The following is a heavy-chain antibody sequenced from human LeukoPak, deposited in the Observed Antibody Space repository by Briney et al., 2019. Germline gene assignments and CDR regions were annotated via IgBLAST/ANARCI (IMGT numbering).Heavy chain of an antibody. V-gene: IGHV1-69*13. CDR1: GYTFPSYF. J-gene: IGHJ4*02. CDR3: ARLGFYYYGSGSYYNAFDY. CDR2: IISFFGTA. Sequence: GASVKVSCKASGYTFPSYFMHWVGQAAGQGLEWMGGIISFFGTANYAQKFQGRVTITADESISTAYMELSSLRSDDTAVYYCARLGFYYYGSGSYYNAFDYWGQGTLVTVSS. D-gene: IGHD3-10*01.